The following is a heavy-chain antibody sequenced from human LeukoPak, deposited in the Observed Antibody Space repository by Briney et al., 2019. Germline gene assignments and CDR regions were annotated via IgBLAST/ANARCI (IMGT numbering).Heavy chain of an antibody. CDR1: GYTFTGYY. D-gene: IGHD3-10*01. V-gene: IGHV1-2*02. J-gene: IGHJ6*03. Sequence: GASVKVSCKASGYTFTGYYMHWVRQAPGQGLEWMGWINPNSGGTNYAQKFQGRVTMTRDTSISTAYMELSRLRSDDTAVYCCARDSATYYYSPYYYYYYMDVWGKGTTVTVSS. CDR2: INPNSGGT. CDR3: ARDSATYYYSPYYYYYYMDV.